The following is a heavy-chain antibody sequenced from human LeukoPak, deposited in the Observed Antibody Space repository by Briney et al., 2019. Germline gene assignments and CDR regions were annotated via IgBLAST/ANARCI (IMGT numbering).Heavy chain of an antibody. V-gene: IGHV1-8*01. D-gene: IGHD6-13*01. Sequence: ASVKVSCKASGYSFTSYHFHWVRQATGQGLEWMGWMNPDSGKTGHSQKFQGRVTMTRNISISTAYMELSGLRSDDTAVYFCARGIAAAGTEDWGQGTLVTVSS. CDR2: MNPDSGKT. J-gene: IGHJ4*02. CDR3: ARGIAAAGTED. CDR1: GYSFTSYH.